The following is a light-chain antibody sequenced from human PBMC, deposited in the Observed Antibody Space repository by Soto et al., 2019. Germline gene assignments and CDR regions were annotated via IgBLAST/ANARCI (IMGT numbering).Light chain of an antibody. CDR1: QSISTW. J-gene: IGKJ1*01. Sequence: DIQMTQSPSTVSASVGDRVTITCRASQSISTWLTWYQHKPGKAPNLLIYKASSLESGVPSRFSGSGSGTDFTLTISSLQPDDFATYYCQQYQSPPWTFGQGTKVDIK. CDR2: KAS. CDR3: QQYQSPPWT. V-gene: IGKV1-5*03.